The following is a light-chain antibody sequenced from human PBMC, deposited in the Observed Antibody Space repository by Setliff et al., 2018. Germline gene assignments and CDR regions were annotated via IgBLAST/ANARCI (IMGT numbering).Light chain of an antibody. Sequence: QSALTQPASVPGSPGQSITTSCTGTSSDVGGYNYVSWYQQHPGKAPKLMIYDVSKRPSGVSNRFSGSKSGNTASLTISGLQAEDEADYYCSSYTSSSTPYVFGTGTKSPS. CDR3: SSYTSSSTPYV. V-gene: IGLV2-14*01. CDR2: DVS. J-gene: IGLJ1*01. CDR1: SSDVGGYNY.